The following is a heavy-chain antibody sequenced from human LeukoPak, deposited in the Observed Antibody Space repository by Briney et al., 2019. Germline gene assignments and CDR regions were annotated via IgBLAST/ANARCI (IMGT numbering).Heavy chain of an antibody. CDR3: AREDPSAVAYIDY. J-gene: IGHJ4*02. D-gene: IGHD6-19*01. V-gene: IGHV4-59*01. CDR1: GGSISSYY. CDR2: IYYSGST. Sequence: SETPSLTCTVSGGSISSYYWSWIRQPPGKGLEWIGYIYYSGSTNYNPSLKSRVTISVDTSKNQFSLKLSSVTAADTAVYYCAREDPSAVAYIDYWGQGTLVTVSS.